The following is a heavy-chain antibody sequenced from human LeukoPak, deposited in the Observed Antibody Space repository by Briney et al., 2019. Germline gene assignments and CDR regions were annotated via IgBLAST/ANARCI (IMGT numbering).Heavy chain of an antibody. CDR2: IYTNGST. CDR1: GGSISSYY. D-gene: IGHD6-13*01. Sequence: SETLSLTCTVSGGSISSYYWSCIRQPAGKGLEWIGRIYTNGSTNYNTSLKSRVTMSVDTSKNQFSLKLSSVTAADTAVYYCARDFPGYSSSWYPHLTYYFDYWGQGTLVTVSS. V-gene: IGHV4-4*07. CDR3: ARDFPGYSSSWYPHLTYYFDY. J-gene: IGHJ4*02.